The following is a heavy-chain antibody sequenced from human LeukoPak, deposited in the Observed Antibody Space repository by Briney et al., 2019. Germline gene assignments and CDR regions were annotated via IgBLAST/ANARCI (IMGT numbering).Heavy chain of an antibody. D-gene: IGHD6-13*01. CDR2: TSSDGSNE. Sequence: PGGSLRLSCAASGFTFRNYAMHWVRQAPGKGLEWVAVTSSDGSNEYYADSVRGRFSISRDNSKNTVYLQMNSLRAEDTAVYYCARDASGARIAGYWGQGTLVTVSS. J-gene: IGHJ4*02. CDR1: GFTFRNYA. V-gene: IGHV3-30*04. CDR3: ARDASGARIAGY.